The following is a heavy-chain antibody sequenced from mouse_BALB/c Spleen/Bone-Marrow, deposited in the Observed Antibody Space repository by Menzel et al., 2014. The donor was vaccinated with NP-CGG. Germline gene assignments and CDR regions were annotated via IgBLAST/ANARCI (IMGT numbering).Heavy chain of an antibody. CDR1: GLTFRDYA. J-gene: IGHJ1*01. CDR3: ARVIGTRCFDV. Sequence: EVKVAVSGGGFVKPGGPLKLSCAASGLTFRDYAMSWVRQSPEKRLVWVAEISGGGSYTYYPDTVTGRFTISRDNAKNTLYLEMSSLKSEDTAIYYCARVIGTRCFDVWGAGTTVTVSS. CDR2: ISGGGSYT. V-gene: IGHV5-9-4*01. D-gene: IGHD4-1*01.